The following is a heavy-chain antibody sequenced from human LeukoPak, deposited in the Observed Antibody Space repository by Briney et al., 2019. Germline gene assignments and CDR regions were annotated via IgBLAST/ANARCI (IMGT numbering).Heavy chain of an antibody. CDR3: ARGGIQLWLLPGY. CDR1: GYTFTSHF. Sequence: ASVKVSRKASGYTFTSHFMHWVRQAPGQGLEWMGIINPRGGSTSYTQKFQGRVTMTRDTSTSTVYMELSSLRSEDTAVYYCARGGIQLWLLPGYWGQGTLVTVSS. J-gene: IGHJ4*02. D-gene: IGHD5-18*01. V-gene: IGHV1-46*01. CDR2: INPRGGST.